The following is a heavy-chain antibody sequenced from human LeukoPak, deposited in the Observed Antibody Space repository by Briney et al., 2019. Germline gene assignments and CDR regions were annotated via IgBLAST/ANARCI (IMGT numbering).Heavy chain of an antibody. D-gene: IGHD4-17*01. CDR2: ISSSSSYI. Sequence: GGSLRLSCAASGFTFSSYSMNWVRQAPGKGLEWVSSISSSSSYIYYADSVKGRFTISRDNAKNSLYLQMNSLRAEDTAVYYCARVGSYGAKDAFGIWGQGTMVTVSS. CDR1: GFTFSSYS. CDR3: ARVGSYGAKDAFGI. V-gene: IGHV3-21*01. J-gene: IGHJ3*02.